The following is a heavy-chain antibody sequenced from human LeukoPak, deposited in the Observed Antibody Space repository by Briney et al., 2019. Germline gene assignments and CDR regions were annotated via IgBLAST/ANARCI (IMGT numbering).Heavy chain of an antibody. Sequence: PSETLSLTCTVSGGSISSSSYYWSWIRQPPGKGLEWIGYIYYSGSTNYNPSLRSRVTISVDTSKNQFSLKVSSVTAADTAVYYCARHSDILTGNPLDYWGQGTLVTVSS. V-gene: IGHV4-61*05. CDR3: ARHSDILTGNPLDY. CDR1: GGSISSSSYY. J-gene: IGHJ4*02. D-gene: IGHD3-9*01. CDR2: IYYSGST.